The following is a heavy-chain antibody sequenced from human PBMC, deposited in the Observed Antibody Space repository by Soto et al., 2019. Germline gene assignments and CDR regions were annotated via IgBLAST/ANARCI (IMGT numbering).Heavy chain of an antibody. CDR3: SRHEEGRRMVFYGMDV. CDR2: VRSKIHNYAT. J-gene: IGHJ6*02. CDR1: GFTFSRSD. D-gene: IGHD2-8*01. Sequence: QLVESGGGLVQAGGSLRLSCSASGFTFSRSDLHWVRQAPGKGLEWVGRVRSKIHNYATSFAASVRGRFTISRNDSDNTVSLEMSGLKSEDTALYYCSRHEEGRRMVFYGMDVWGQGTTVTVSS. V-gene: IGHV3-73*02.